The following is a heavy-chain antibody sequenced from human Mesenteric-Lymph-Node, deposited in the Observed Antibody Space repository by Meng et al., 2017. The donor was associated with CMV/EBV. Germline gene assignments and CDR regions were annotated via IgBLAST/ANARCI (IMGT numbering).Heavy chain of an antibody. D-gene: IGHD3-3*01. CDR3: AQGGEATFGRKTYYSGMDV. Sequence: GESLKISCAAPGFTFTKYWMHWVRRAPGKGLVWVSRINSDETSTIYADSVKGRFTISRDNAENTLYLQMNSLRPEDTAVYYCAQGGEATFGRKTYYSGMDVWGQGTTVTVSS. J-gene: IGHJ6*02. CDR1: GFTFTKYW. V-gene: IGHV3-74*01. CDR2: INSDETST.